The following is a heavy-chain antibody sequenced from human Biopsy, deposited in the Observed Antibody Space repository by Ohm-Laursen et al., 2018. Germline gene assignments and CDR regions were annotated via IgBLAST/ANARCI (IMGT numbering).Heavy chain of an antibody. CDR2: ISWISRNT. V-gene: IGHV3-9*01. CDR1: GFNLGDYA. CDR3: ARDRGQNYYGSTGYYNGMDV. D-gene: IGHD3-22*01. J-gene: IGHJ6*02. Sequence: SLRLSCSASGFNLGDYAMHWVRQVPGKGLEWVSGISWISRNTGYADSVKGRFTITRDNAKKSLYLQMNSLRPEDTALYYCARDRGQNYYGSTGYYNGMDVWGQGTTVTVAS.